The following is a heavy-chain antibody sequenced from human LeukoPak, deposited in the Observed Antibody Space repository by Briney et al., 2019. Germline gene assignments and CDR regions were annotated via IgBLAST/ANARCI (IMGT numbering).Heavy chain of an antibody. CDR2: ISGSGGST. CDR3: AGAGFDY. Sequence: GGSLRLSCAASGFTFSNYAMSWVRQAPGKGLEWVSTISGSGGSTYYADSVKGRFTISRDNAKNSLYLQMNSLRAEDTAVYYCAGAGFDYWGQGTLVTVSS. D-gene: IGHD4/OR15-4a*01. V-gene: IGHV3-23*01. J-gene: IGHJ4*02. CDR1: GFTFSNYA.